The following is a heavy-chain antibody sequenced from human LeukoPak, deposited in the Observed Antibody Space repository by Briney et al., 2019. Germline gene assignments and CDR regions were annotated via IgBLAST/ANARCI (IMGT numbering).Heavy chain of an antibody. J-gene: IGHJ4*02. CDR1: RFTFSSYA. D-gene: IGHD4-17*01. CDR2: ISFDGSNK. Sequence: QPGRSLRLSCAASRFTFSSYAMHWVRQAPGEGLEWVAVISFDGSNKYYADSVKGRFTISRDNSKNTLYLQMNSLRPEDTAVYYCARDGYDYGDYGESGGLDYWGQGPLVTVSS. V-gene: IGHV3-30-3*01. CDR3: ARDGYDYGDYGESGGLDY.